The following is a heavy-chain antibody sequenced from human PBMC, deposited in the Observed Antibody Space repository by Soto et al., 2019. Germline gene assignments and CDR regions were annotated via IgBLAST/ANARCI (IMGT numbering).Heavy chain of an antibody. D-gene: IGHD3-3*02. CDR3: ATVTPRKSNLHFYDY. V-gene: IGHV4-59*01. Sequence: PSETLSLTCTVSGASLSSYYWTWIRQPPGKGLEWIGYISYSGSTNYNPSLKSRVTISVDTSKNQFSLKLTSVTAADTAVYFFATVTPRKSNLHFYDYWRQGTLFPFSS. CDR1: GASLSSYY. CDR2: ISYSGST. J-gene: IGHJ4*02.